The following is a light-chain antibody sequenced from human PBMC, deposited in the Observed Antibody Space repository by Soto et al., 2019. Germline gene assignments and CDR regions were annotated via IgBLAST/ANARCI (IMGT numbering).Light chain of an antibody. CDR1: QDISSY. CDR3: QQGYSTQWT. Sequence: DIQMTQSPSSLSASVGDRVSITCRASQDISSYLNWYQQKPGKAPELMIYATSNLQSGAPPRFSASGSGTEFTLTISSLQPEDFATYYCQQGYSTQWTSGEGTKVEIK. V-gene: IGKV1-39*01. CDR2: ATS. J-gene: IGKJ1*01.